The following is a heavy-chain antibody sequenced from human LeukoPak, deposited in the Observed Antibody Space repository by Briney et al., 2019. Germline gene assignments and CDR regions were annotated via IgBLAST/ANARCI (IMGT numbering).Heavy chain of an antibody. Sequence: PGGSLRLSCAASGFTFSSYAMSWVRQAPGKGLEWVSAISGSDNTYDAESVKGRFTISRDNSKNTLYLQMNSLRAEDTAFYYCARDTFDYWGQGTLVTVSS. J-gene: IGHJ4*02. CDR2: ISGSDNT. V-gene: IGHV3-23*01. CDR1: GFTFSSYA. CDR3: ARDTFDY.